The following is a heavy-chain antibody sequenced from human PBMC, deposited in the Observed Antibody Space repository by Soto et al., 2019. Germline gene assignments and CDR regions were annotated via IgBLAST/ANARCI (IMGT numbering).Heavy chain of an antibody. J-gene: IGHJ4*02. Sequence: QVQLQESGPGLVKPSQTLSLTCTVSGGSISSGGYYWSWIRQHPGKGLEWIGYIYYSGSTYYTPSLHSRVTISVDTPKNQFPLKLSSVTAANTAVYYCAREIPARTQLVTLIAYWGQGTLVTVSS. CDR3: AREIPARTQLVTLIAY. CDR1: GGSISSGGYY. V-gene: IGHV4-31*03. CDR2: IYYSGST. D-gene: IGHD6-13*01.